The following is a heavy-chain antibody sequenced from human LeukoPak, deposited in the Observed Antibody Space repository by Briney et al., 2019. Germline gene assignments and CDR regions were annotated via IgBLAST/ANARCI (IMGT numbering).Heavy chain of an antibody. V-gene: IGHV3-66*01. CDR3: AKDPYVLRYFDY. J-gene: IGHJ4*02. D-gene: IGHD3-9*01. Sequence: PGGSLRLSCAASGFTVSSNYMSWVRQAPGKGLEWVSVIYSGGSTYYADSVKGRFTISRDNSKNTLYLQMNSLRAEDTAVYYCAKDPYVLRYFDYWGQGTLVTVSS. CDR1: GFTVSSNY. CDR2: IYSGGST.